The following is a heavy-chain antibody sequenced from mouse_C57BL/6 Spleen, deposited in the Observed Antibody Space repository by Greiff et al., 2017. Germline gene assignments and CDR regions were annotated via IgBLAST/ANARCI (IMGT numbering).Heavy chain of an antibody. J-gene: IGHJ1*03. CDR1: GYSITSGYY. D-gene: IGHD2-4*01. Sequence: ESGPGLVKPSQSLSLTCSVTGYSITSGYYWNWIRQFPGNKLEWMGYISYDGSNNYNPSLKNRISITRDTSKNQFFLKLNSVTTEDTATYYCARDHHYDPWYFDVWGTGTTVTVSS. V-gene: IGHV3-6*01. CDR3: ARDHHYDPWYFDV. CDR2: ISYDGSN.